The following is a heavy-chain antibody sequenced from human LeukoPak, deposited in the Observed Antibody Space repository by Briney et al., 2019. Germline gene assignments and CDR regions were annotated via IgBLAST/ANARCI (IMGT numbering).Heavy chain of an antibody. V-gene: IGHV3-23*01. CDR2: ISGSGGST. CDR1: GFTFSSYG. CDR3: AKDRNGWELLRRSLIDY. D-gene: IGHD1-26*01. J-gene: IGHJ4*02. Sequence: GGSLRLSCAASGFTFSSYGMSWVRQAPGKGLEWVSAISGSGGSTYYADSVKGRFTISRDNSKNTLYLQMNSLRAEDTAVYYCAKDRNGWELLRRSLIDYWGQGTLVTVSS.